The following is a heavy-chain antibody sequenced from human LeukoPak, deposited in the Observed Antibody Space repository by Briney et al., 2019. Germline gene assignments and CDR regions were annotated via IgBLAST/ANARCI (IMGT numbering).Heavy chain of an antibody. V-gene: IGHV3-7*03. CDR2: IKQDGSGK. CDR3: ARDPGIAVK. D-gene: IGHD6-19*01. CDR1: GVTFSSDW. J-gene: IGHJ4*02. Sequence: PRGSLRLSCAASGVTFSSDWMGWVRQAPRKGLEWVANIKQDGSGKYYVDSVKGRFTISRDNAKNSLYLQMNSVRAEDTAVYYCARDPGIAVKWGQGTLVTVSS.